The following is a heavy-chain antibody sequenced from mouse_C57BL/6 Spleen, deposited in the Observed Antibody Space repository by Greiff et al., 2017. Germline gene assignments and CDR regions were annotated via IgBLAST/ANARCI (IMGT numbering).Heavy chain of an antibody. J-gene: IGHJ2*01. CDR2: IWTGGGT. CDR3: ARNWDSNGYYFDY. Sequence: QVQLQQSGPGLVAPSQSLSITCTVSGFSLTSYAISWVRQPPGKGLEWLGVIWTGGGTNYNSALKSRLSISKDNSKSQVFLKMNSLQTDDTARYYCARNWDSNGYYFDYWGQGTTLTVSS. V-gene: IGHV2-9-1*01. CDR1: GFSLTSYA. D-gene: IGHD2-5*01.